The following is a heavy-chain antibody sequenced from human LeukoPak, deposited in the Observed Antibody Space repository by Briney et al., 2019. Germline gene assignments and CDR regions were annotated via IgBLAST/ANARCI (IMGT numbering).Heavy chain of an antibody. Sequence: GGSLRLSCAASGFTFSSYTMSWVRQAPGKGLEWVSAISDSGGSTYYADDSVKGRFTISRDNSKNTLYLQMNSLRAEDTAVYYCARGPPYDSSGYPLYYYYYYMDVWGKGTTVTVSS. V-gene: IGHV3-23*01. CDR3: ARGPPYDSSGYPLYYYYYYMDV. D-gene: IGHD3-22*01. CDR1: GFTFSSYT. CDR2: ISDSGGST. J-gene: IGHJ6*03.